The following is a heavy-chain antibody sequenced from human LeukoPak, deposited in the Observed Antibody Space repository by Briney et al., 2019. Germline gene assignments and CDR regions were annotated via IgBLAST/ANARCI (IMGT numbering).Heavy chain of an antibody. D-gene: IGHD1-26*01. Sequence: SETLSLTCTVSGDSISSSSYYWGWIRQPPGKGLEWIGSFYYSGSTYYNPSLKSRVTISVDTSRNQFSLRLSSVTAADTAVYYCARHVGTPTPRIFDYWGQGSLVTVSS. CDR2: FYYSGST. V-gene: IGHV4-39*01. J-gene: IGHJ4*02. CDR3: ARHVGTPTPRIFDY. CDR1: GDSISSSSYY.